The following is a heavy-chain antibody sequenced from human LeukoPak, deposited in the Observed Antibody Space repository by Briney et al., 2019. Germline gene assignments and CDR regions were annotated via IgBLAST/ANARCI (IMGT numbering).Heavy chain of an antibody. CDR1: GLIFSDSY. D-gene: IGHD4-23*01. CDR2: ITGSGSTK. J-gene: IGHJ4*02. CDR3: ARMVSPGTGIDF. V-gene: IGHV3-11*04. Sequence: GGSLRLSCAASGLIFSDSYMSWIRQAPGKGLECVSYITGSGSTKNYADSVKGRFTISRDNAKNSVYLQMNSLRPEDTAVYYCARMVSPGTGIDFWGQGTLVTVSS.